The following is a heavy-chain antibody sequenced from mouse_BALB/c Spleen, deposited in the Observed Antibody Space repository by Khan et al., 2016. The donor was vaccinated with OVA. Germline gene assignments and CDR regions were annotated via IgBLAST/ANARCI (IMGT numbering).Heavy chain of an antibody. V-gene: IGHV5-6-5*01. Sequence: EVELVESGGGLVKPGGSLKLSCAASGFTFSNYAMSWVRQSPEKRLEWVASISSGDSTYYPDSVEGRFTISRDNARNILYLQMSSLRSEDTAMYYCARDYWFAYWGQGTLVTVSA. J-gene: IGHJ3*01. CDR3: ARDYWFAY. CDR2: ISSGDST. CDR1: GFTFSNYA.